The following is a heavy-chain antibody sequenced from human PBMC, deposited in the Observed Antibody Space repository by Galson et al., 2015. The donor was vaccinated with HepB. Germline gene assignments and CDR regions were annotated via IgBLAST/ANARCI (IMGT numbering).Heavy chain of an antibody. D-gene: IGHD3-16*02. V-gene: IGHV1-2*06. CDR3: ARIVAFGGVTVDDY. Sequence: SVKVSCKASGYTFTNYGMHWVRQAPGQGLEWMGRINPNNGSTKYTQKFQGRITMTRDTSTSTAYMELSRLRSDDTAVYYCARIVAFGGVTVDDYWGQGTLVTVSS. CDR2: INPNNGST. J-gene: IGHJ4*02. CDR1: GYTFTNYG.